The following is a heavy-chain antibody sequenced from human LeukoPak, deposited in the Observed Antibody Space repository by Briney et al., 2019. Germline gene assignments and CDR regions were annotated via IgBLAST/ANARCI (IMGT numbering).Heavy chain of an antibody. V-gene: IGHV3-30-3*01. CDR1: GFTFSSYA. D-gene: IGHD3-10*01. Sequence: PGGSLRLSCAASGFTFSSYAMRWVRQAPGKGLEWVAVISYDGSNKYYADSVKGRFTISRDNSKNTLYLQMGTLRAEDTAVYYCARDREVRGVAYYFDYWGQGTLVTVSS. CDR2: ISYDGSNK. CDR3: ARDREVRGVAYYFDY. J-gene: IGHJ4*02.